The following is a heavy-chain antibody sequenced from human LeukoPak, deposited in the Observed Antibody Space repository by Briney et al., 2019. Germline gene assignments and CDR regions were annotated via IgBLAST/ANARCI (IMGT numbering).Heavy chain of an antibody. CDR3: ARIIGISGTYPTDY. D-gene: IGHD1-26*01. CDR2: ISYDGSNK. V-gene: IGHV3-30*03. Sequence: GRSLRLSCAASGFTFSSYGMHWVRQAPGKGLEWVAVISYDGSNKYYADSVKGRFTISRDNSKNTLYLQMNSLRAEDTAVYYCARIIGISGTYPTDYWGQGTLVTVSS. J-gene: IGHJ4*02. CDR1: GFTFSSYG.